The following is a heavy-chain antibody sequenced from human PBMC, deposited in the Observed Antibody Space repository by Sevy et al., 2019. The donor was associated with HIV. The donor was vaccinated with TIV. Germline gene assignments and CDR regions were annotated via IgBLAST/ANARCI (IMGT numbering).Heavy chain of an antibody. J-gene: IGHJ4*02. Sequence: GGSLRLSCAASGFTFSTFGMYWVRQAPGKGLEWVAVISYDGSEKYYGDSVKGRFTISRDNSKNTLYLQMNSLRAEDTAVYYCAKDSVEYYGAGGLHWGQGTLVTVSS. CDR1: GFTFSTFG. CDR2: ISYDGSEK. V-gene: IGHV3-30*18. D-gene: IGHD3-10*01. CDR3: AKDSVEYYGAGGLH.